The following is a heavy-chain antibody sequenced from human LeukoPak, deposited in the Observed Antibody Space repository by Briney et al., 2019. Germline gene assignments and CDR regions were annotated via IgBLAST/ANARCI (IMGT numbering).Heavy chain of an antibody. V-gene: IGHV3-48*03. CDR3: ARDEPIGVFDI. CDR2: IRSSGSII. Sequence: GGSLRLSRAASGFTFSNYEMNWVRQAPGKGLEWVSYIRSSGSIIYYADSLKGRFTISRDNDKNSLYLQMNSLRAEDTAVYYCARDEPIGVFDIWGQGTMVTVSS. J-gene: IGHJ3*02. D-gene: IGHD1-14*01. CDR1: GFTFSNYE.